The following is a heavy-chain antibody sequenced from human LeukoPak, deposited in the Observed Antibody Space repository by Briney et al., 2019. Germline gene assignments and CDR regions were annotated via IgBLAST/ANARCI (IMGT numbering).Heavy chain of an antibody. CDR2: ISAYNGNT. CDR3: ARGCDIAVAGTMDFDY. J-gene: IGHJ4*02. Sequence: ASVKVSCKASVYTFTSYGISWVRQAPGQGLEWMGWISAYNGNTNYAQKLQGRVTMTTDTSTSTAYMELRSLRSDDTAVYYCARGCDIAVAGTMDFDYWGQGTLVTVSS. V-gene: IGHV1-18*01. CDR1: VYTFTSYG. D-gene: IGHD6-19*01.